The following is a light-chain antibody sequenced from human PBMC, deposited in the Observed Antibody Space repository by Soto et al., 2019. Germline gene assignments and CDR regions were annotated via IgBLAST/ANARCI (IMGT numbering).Light chain of an antibody. V-gene: IGLV2-14*02. CDR1: STDVGSFNL. J-gene: IGLJ3*02. CDR2: EVT. Sequence: QSVLTQPASVSGSPGQSVTISCTGTSTDVGSFNLVSWFQQHPGKAPRLIIYEVTKRPSGVSNRFSGSKSGNTPSLTIFGLQAEDEADYYCSLYTSSSTWVFGGGTKLTVL. CDR3: SLYTSSSTWV.